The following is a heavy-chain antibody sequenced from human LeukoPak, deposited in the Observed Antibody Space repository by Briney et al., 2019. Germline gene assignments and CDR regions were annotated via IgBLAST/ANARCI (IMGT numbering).Heavy chain of an antibody. V-gene: IGHV3-30*02. Sequence: PGGSLRLSCAASGFTFSSYGMHWVRQAPGKGLEWVAFIRYDGSNKYYADSVKGRFTISRDNSKNTLYLQMNSLRAEDTAVYYCARVRTGTPPDAFDIWGQGTMVTVSS. D-gene: IGHD1-7*01. CDR2: IRYDGSNK. CDR3: ARVRTGTPPDAFDI. CDR1: GFTFSSYG. J-gene: IGHJ3*02.